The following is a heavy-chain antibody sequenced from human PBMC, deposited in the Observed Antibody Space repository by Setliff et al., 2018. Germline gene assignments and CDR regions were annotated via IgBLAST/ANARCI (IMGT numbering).Heavy chain of an antibody. Sequence: ASVKVSCKASGYTFTSYYMHWVRQAPGQGLEWMGIINPSGGSTSYAQKFQGRVTMTRDTSTSTVYMELSSLRSEDTAVYYCARDPSPRYDILTGYAPMGALDIWGQGTMVTVSS. V-gene: IGHV1-46*01. CDR3: ARDPSPRYDILTGYAPMGALDI. D-gene: IGHD3-9*01. CDR2: INPSGGST. CDR1: GYTFTSYY. J-gene: IGHJ3*02.